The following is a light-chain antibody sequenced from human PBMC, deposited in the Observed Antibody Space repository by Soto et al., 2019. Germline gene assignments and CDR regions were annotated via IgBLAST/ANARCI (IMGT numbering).Light chain of an antibody. V-gene: IGKV3-15*01. J-gene: IGKJ5*01. CDR2: GAS. CDR1: QSVSSN. Sequence: EIVMTQSPATLSVSPGERATLSCRASQSVSSNLAWYQQKPGQAPRLLIYGASTRATGIPARFSGSGSGTEFTLTISSLQSEDFAVYYCQQYNNWPHLVHTFGQGTRLEIK. CDR3: QQYNNWPHLVHT.